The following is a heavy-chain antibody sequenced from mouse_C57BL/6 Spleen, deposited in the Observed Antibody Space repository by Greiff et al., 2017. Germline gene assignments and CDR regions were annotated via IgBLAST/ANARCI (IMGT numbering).Heavy chain of an antibody. CDR3: ARDTTVVIDY. CDR2: IYPGSGST. J-gene: IGHJ2*01. CDR1: GYTFTSYW. Sequence: VQLQQPGAELVKPGASVKMSCKASGYTFTSYWITWVKQRPGQGLEWIGKIYPGSGSTNYNEKFKSKATLTVDKSSSTAYMQLSSLTSEDSAVYYCARDTTVVIDYWGQGTTLTVSS. D-gene: IGHD1-1*01. V-gene: IGHV1-55*01.